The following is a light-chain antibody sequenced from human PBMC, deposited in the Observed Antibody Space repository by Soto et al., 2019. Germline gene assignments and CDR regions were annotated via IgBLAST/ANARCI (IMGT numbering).Light chain of an antibody. J-gene: IGKJ4*01. CDR2: DAS. CDR3: QQSYSTLT. V-gene: IGKV3-11*01. CDR1: QSVSSY. Sequence: PGERATLSCRASQSVSSYLAWYQQKPGQAPRLLIYDASNRATGIPARFSGSGSGTDFTLTISSLQPEDFATYYCQQSYSTLTFGGGTKVDIK.